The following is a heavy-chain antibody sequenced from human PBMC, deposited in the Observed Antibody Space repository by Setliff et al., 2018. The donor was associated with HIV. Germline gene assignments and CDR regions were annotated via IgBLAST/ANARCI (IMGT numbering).Heavy chain of an antibody. D-gene: IGHD3-10*01. J-gene: IGHJ5*01. CDR1: GYNFNNYW. CDR2: IYPSDSDT. Sequence: GESLKISCRGFGYNFNNYWIDWVRQMPGKGLEWMGTIYPSDSDTKYNPSFQGHVSISADRSIGTAYLQWSSLRASDTAMYYCAKAGGDSWGQGTLVTVSS. V-gene: IGHV5-51*01. CDR3: AKAGGDS.